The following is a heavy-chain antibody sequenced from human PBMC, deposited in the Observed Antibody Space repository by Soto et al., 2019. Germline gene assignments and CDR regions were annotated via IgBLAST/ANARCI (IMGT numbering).Heavy chain of an antibody. V-gene: IGHV4-34*01. D-gene: IGHD3-16*02. CDR3: ASSYDYVWGSYRRFDY. CDR2: INHSGST. Sequence: PSETLSLTCAVYGGSFSGYCWSWIRQPPGKGLEWIGEINHSGSTNYNPSLKSRVTISVDTSKNQFSLKLSSVTAADTAVYYCASSYDYVWGSYRRFDYWGQGTLVTVSS. CDR1: GGSFSGYC. J-gene: IGHJ4*02.